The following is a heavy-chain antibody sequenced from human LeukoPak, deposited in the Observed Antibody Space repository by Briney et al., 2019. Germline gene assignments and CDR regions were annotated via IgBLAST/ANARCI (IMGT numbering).Heavy chain of an antibody. Sequence: SVKVSCKASGYTFTGYYMHWVRQAPGQGLEWMGWINPNSGGTNYAQKFQGRVTMTRDTSISTAYMELSRLRSDDTAVYYCARVDYYDSSGYYFGGNFDYWGQGTLVTVSS. J-gene: IGHJ4*02. CDR3: ARVDYYDSSGYYFGGNFDY. CDR2: INPNSGGT. V-gene: IGHV1-2*02. CDR1: GYTFTGYY. D-gene: IGHD3-22*01.